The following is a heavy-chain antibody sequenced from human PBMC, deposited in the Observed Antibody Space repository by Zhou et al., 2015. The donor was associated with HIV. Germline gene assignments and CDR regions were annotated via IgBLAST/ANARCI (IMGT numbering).Heavy chain of an antibody. V-gene: IGHV3-23*01. CDR1: GFIFDDFA. D-gene: IGHD3-3*01. Sequence: EVHLSDLGGHVXGRGSLSLSCAASGFIFDDFAMSWVRHRPGQGLEWISGISATGHGLFYANSVKGRCTISRDNFRKTLYLQMSSLSVEDTGTYYCARGRNGVTAALDYWGQGTLVTV. CDR2: ISATGHGL. J-gene: IGHJ4*02. CDR3: ARGRNGVTAALDY.